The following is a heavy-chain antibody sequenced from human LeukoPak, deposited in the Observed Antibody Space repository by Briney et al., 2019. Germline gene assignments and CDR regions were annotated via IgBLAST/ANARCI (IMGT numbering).Heavy chain of an antibody. D-gene: IGHD3-3*01. Sequence: GGSLRLSCAASGFTFSSYGMHWVRQAPGKGLEWVAFIRYDGSNKYYADSVKGRFTISGDNSKNMLYLQMNSLRAEDTAVYYCAKDRAIFGVVTAFDYWGQGTLVTVSS. J-gene: IGHJ4*02. CDR1: GFTFSSYG. V-gene: IGHV3-30*02. CDR3: AKDRAIFGVVTAFDY. CDR2: IRYDGSNK.